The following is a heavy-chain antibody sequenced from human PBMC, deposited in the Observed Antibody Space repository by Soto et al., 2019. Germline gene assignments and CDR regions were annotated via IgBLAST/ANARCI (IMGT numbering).Heavy chain of an antibody. Sequence: QVQLVQFGPEVKKPGASVKVSCKTSGYTFASFDVYWVRQAPGQGLEWMGWINPNSGNTGYAQKFQGRVTLTEDTSIITAYMELSTLRPEDTAVYYCARGRGAAVVNGMDVWGQGTTVTVSS. D-gene: IGHD3-10*01. V-gene: IGHV1-8*01. J-gene: IGHJ6*02. CDR2: INPNSGNT. CDR3: ARGRGAAVVNGMDV. CDR1: GYTFASFD.